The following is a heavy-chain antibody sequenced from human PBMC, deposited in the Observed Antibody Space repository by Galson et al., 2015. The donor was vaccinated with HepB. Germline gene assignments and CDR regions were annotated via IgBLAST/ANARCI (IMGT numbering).Heavy chain of an antibody. CDR1: GYSFPNYW. J-gene: IGHJ5*02. CDR2: IDPSDSYI. V-gene: IGHV5-10-1*01. D-gene: IGHD2-2*01. CDR3: ARHRTLDTGVVPAALRRAGNWFDP. Sequence: QSGAEVKKPGESLRISCQGYGYSFPNYWISWVRQMPGKGLEWIGRIDPSDSYINYSPSFQGHVTISVENSINTAYLHWSSLKASDTAIYYCARHRTLDTGVVPAALRRAGNWFDPWGQGTLVSVSS.